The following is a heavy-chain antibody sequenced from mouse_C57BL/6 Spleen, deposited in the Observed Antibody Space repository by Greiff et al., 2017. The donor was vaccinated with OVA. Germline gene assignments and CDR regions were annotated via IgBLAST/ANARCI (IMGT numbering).Heavy chain of an antibody. Sequence: EVQVVESGTVLARPGASVKMSCKTSGYTFTSYWMHWVKQRPGQGLEWIGAIYPGNSDTSYNQKFKGKAKLTAVTSASTADKELSSRTNEDSAVYYGTRRGIYYDYAMDYWGQGTSVTVSS. D-gene: IGHD2-4*01. V-gene: IGHV1-5*01. CDR3: TRRGIYYDYAMDY. J-gene: IGHJ4*01. CDR2: IYPGNSDT. CDR1: GYTFTSYW.